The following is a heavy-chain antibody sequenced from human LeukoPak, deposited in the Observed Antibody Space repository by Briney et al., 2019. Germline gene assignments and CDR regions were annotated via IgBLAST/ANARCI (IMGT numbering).Heavy chain of an antibody. Sequence: PETRSLTCTVSGGSISSFFWSWIRQPPGKGLEWIGSMHYSGNPKYNPSLKSRVSLSIDTSKQQFSLRLSSVTAADTAVYYCARDLELERNRWNYFESWGEGTRVPLSS. V-gene: IGHV4-59*01. CDR1: GGSISSFF. J-gene: IGHJ4*02. D-gene: IGHD1-1*01. CDR3: ARDLELERNRWNYFES. CDR2: MHYSGNP.